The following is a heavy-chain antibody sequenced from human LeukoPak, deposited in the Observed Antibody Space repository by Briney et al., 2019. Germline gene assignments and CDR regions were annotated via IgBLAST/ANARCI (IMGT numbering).Heavy chain of an antibody. J-gene: IGHJ4*02. CDR1: GFTFSNAW. CDR3: TTDYGSGSYRYFNY. D-gene: IGHD3-10*01. CDR2: IKSKTDGGTT. Sequence: GVSLRLSCAASGFTFSNAWMSWVRQTPGKGLEWVGRIKSKTDGGTTDYVAPVKGRFTISRDDSKNTLYLQMNSLKSEDTAVYYCTTDYGSGSYRYFNYWGQGTLVTVSS. V-gene: IGHV3-15*01.